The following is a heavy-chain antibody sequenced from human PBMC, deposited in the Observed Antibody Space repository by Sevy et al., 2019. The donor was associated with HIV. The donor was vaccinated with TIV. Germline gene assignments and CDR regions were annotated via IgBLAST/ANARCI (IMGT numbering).Heavy chain of an antibody. D-gene: IGHD3-16*01. CDR3: AREVGGFNWRPYYFDS. Sequence: GGSLRLSCAASGFRFTDYWMIWVRQTPGKGLEWVATIKQDESEKYYVDSVKGRFVVSRDNGKTSVSLQMNGLRVEDTALYYCAREVGGFNWRPYYFDSWGQGTLVTVSS. CDR1: GFRFTDYW. J-gene: IGHJ4*02. CDR2: IKQDESEK. V-gene: IGHV3-7*01.